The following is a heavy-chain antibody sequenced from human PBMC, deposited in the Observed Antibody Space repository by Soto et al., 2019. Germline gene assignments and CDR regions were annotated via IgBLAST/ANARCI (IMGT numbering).Heavy chain of an antibody. CDR1: GGSLSSYY. CDR2: IYYSGST. Sequence: AQENLSLTCTGSGGSLSSYYWSWIRQPPGKGLEWIGYIYYSGSTNYNPSLKSRVTISVDTSKNQFSLKLSSVTAADTAVYYCARAADCSGGSCYFFLGYWGQGPLVTVSS. V-gene: IGHV4-59*08. CDR3: ARAADCSGGSCYFFLGY. D-gene: IGHD2-15*01. J-gene: IGHJ4*02.